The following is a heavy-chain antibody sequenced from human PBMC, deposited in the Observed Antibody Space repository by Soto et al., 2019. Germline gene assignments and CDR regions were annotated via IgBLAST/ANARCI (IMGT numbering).Heavy chain of an antibody. CDR2: ISSSRSSSYT. CDR1: GFTISDYY. Sequence: QVQLVESGGGLVKPGGSLRLSCAASGFTISDYYMSWIRQAPGKGLEWISYISSSRSSSYTNYADSVKGRFTISRDNAKNSLYLQMNSLRVEDTAVYYCARRSGSYINFYYWGQGTLVTVSS. D-gene: IGHD1-26*01. J-gene: IGHJ4*02. CDR3: ARRSGSYINFYY. V-gene: IGHV3-11*05.